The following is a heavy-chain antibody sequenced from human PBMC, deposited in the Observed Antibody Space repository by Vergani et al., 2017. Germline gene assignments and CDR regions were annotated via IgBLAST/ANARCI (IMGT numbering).Heavy chain of an antibody. D-gene: IGHD4-11*01. CDR1: GGSFTSYH. CDR3: ARVNTETNGHLYYYYYMDV. Sequence: QVQLQQWGGGLLKPSETLSLTCVVNGGSFTSYHWTWIRQSPGEGLEWVGDIDHTGRPNYNPSLQSRLTMSVDKYRNQISLTLNSVTATDTAIYFCARVNTETNGHLYYYYYMDVWGQGTAVTVS. CDR2: IDHTGRP. J-gene: IGHJ6*03. V-gene: IGHV4-34*01.